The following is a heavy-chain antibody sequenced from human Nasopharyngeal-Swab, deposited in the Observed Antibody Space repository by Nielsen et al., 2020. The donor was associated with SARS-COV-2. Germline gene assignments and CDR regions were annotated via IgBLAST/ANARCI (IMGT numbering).Heavy chain of an antibody. CDR3: ARSGVPAATYFDY. V-gene: IGHV1-69*13. Sequence: SVTVSCKSSVGTFSCYSISWVRQAPGQGLEWMGGIIPIFGTANYAQKFQGRVTITPDESTSTAYMELSSLRSEDTAVYYCARSGVPAATYFDYWGQGTLVTVSS. CDR2: IIPIFGTA. D-gene: IGHD2-2*01. J-gene: IGHJ4*02. CDR1: VGTFSCYS.